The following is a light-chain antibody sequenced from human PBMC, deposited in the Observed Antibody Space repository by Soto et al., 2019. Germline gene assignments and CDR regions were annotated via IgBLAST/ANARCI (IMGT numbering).Light chain of an antibody. Sequence: DIVLTQSPGTLSLSPGERAPLSCRASQSVSSTSLAWYQQKPGQAPSLLIYGASSRATGIPERFSGSGSGTDFTLTISRLEPEDFAVYYCHQYGSSPRTFGQGTKVDIK. CDR1: QSVSSTS. J-gene: IGKJ1*01. V-gene: IGKV3-20*01. CDR3: HQYGSSPRT. CDR2: GAS.